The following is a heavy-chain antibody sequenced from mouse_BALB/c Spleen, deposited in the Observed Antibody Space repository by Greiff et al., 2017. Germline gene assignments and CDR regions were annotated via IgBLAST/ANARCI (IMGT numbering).Heavy chain of an antibody. J-gene: IGHJ4*01. CDR2: INPSTGST. CDR1: GYTFTSYW. V-gene: IGHV1-7*01. CDR3: ARCGNYVGAMDY. Sequence: VQLQQSGAELAKPGASVKMSCKASGYTFTSYWMHWVKQRPGQGLEWIGYINPSTGSTEYNQKFKDKATLTADKSSSTAYMQLSSLTSEDSAVYYCARCGNYVGAMDYWGQGTSVTVSS. D-gene: IGHD2-1*01.